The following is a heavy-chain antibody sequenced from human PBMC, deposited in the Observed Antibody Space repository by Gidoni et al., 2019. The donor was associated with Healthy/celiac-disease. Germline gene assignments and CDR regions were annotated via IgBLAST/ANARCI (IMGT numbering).Heavy chain of an antibody. V-gene: IGHV5-10-1*03. CDR1: GYSFTSYW. CDR2: IDPSDSYT. D-gene: IGHD2-15*01. Sequence: EVHLVQSGAEVKKHGESRRSSGKGSGYSFTSYWISWVRQMPGKGLEWMGRIDPSDSYTNYSPSFQGHVTISADQSISTAYLQWSSLKASDTAMYYCARHSTEGSPEDYWGQGTLVTVSS. CDR3: ARHSTEGSPEDY. J-gene: IGHJ4*02.